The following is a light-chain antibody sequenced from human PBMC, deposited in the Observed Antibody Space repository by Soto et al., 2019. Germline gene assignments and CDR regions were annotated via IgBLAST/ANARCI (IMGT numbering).Light chain of an antibody. J-gene: IGLJ1*01. CDR3: SSYTSSSLYV. V-gene: IGLV2-14*01. CDR2: DVS. CDR1: SSDVGGYNY. Sequence: QPVLTQPASVSGSPGQSITISCTGTSSDVGGYNYVSWYQQHPGKAPKLMIYDVSNRPSGVSNRFSGSTSGNTASLTISGLQAGDEADYYCSSYTSSSLYVFGTGTKVTVL.